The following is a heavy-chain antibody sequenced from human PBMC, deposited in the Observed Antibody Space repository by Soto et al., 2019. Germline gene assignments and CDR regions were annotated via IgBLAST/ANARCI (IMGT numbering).Heavy chain of an antibody. CDR2: ISSSSSYI. Sequence: WSRQAPGKGLEWVSSISSSSSYIYYADSVMCRFTISRDNAKNSLYLQLNSLRAQDTAAFYCARALDWGQGTMVTVSS. CDR3: ARALD. V-gene: IGHV3-21*01. J-gene: IGHJ3*01.